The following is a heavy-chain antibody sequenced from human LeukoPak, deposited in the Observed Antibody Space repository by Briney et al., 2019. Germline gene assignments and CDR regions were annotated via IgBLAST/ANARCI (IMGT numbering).Heavy chain of an antibody. V-gene: IGHV4-39*01. D-gene: IGHD6-13*01. Sequence: NPSETLSLTCTVSGASISSSSYYWGWIRQPPGKGLEWIGSIYYSGSTYYNPSLKSRVTISVDTSKNQFSLKLSSVTAADTAVYYCVREHYSSSWYSHWGQGTLVTVSS. CDR3: VREHYSSSWYSH. CDR2: IYYSGST. CDR1: GASISSSSYY. J-gene: IGHJ4*02.